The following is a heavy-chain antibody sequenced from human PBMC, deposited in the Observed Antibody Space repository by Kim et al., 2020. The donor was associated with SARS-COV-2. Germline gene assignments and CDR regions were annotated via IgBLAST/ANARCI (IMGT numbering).Heavy chain of an antibody. V-gene: IGHV3-74*01. D-gene: IGHD6-13*01. CDR2: ITNDGSST. CDR1: GFTFSNYC. J-gene: IGHJ6*02. Sequence: GGSLRLSCAASGFTFSNYCMHWVRQAPGKGLEWVSRITNDGSSTRYADSVKGRFTISRDNAKNTLYLQMNSLRAEDTAVYYCARGNRGSSRYYADGMDVWGQGTTVTVSS. CDR3: ARGNRGSSRYYADGMDV.